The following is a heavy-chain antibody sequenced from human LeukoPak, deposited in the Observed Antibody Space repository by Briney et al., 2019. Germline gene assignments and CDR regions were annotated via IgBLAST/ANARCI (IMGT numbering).Heavy chain of an antibody. J-gene: IGHJ6*02. D-gene: IGHD3-3*01. V-gene: IGHV3-7*01. CDR1: GFTFSSYW. CDR3: ARDHENYDFWSGYYGLEGMDV. Sequence: PGGSLRLSCAASGFTFSSYWMSWVRQAPGKGLEWVANIKQDGSEKYYVDSVKGRFTISRDNAKNSLYLQMNSLRAEDTAVYYCARDHENYDFWSGYYGLEGMDVWGQGTTVTVSS. CDR2: IKQDGSEK.